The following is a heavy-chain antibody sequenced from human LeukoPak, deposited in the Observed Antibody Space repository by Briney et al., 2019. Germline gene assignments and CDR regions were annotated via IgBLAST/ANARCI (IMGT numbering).Heavy chain of an antibody. CDR2: INHSGST. V-gene: IGHV4-34*01. D-gene: IGHD1-26*01. Sequence: SETLSLTCAVYGGSFSGYYWSWIRQPPGKGLEWTGEINHSGSTNYNPSLKSRVTISVDTSKNQFSLKLSSVTAADTAVYYCARGLRRATNLDYWGQGTLVTVSS. CDR1: GGSFSGYY. J-gene: IGHJ4*02. CDR3: ARGLRRATNLDY.